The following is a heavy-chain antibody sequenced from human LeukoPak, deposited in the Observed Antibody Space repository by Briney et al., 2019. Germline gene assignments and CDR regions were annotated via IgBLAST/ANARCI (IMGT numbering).Heavy chain of an antibody. V-gene: IGHV3-30*18. D-gene: IGHD4-11*01. J-gene: IGHJ6*02. CDR1: GFTFSDYY. CDR2: ISYDGGNK. CDR3: AKSRRGYSTYYYYGMDV. Sequence: PGGSLRLSCAASGFTFSDYYMSWIRQAPGKGLEGVAVISYDGGNKFYADSVKGRFTISRDNSKNTLYLQMNSLRAEDTAVYYCAKSRRGYSTYYYYGMDVWGQGTTVTVSS.